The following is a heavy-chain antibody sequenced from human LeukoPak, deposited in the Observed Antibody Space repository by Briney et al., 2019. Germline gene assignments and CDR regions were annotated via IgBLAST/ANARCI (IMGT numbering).Heavy chain of an antibody. Sequence: PGGSLRLSCAASGFTFSSYGMHWVRQAPGKGLEWVAVISYDGSNKYYADSVKGRFTISRDNSKNTLYLQMNSLRAEDTAVYYCARGKGYSGYDIFYFDYWGQGTLVTVSS. J-gene: IGHJ4*02. D-gene: IGHD5-12*01. CDR2: ISYDGSNK. CDR3: ARGKGYSGYDIFYFDY. V-gene: IGHV3-30*03. CDR1: GFTFSSYG.